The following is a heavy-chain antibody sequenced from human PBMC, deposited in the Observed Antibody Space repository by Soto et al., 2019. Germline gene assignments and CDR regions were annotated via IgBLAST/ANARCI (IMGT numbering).Heavy chain of an antibody. V-gene: IGHV3-23*01. Sequence: PGGSLRLSCAAAGFHFSSYAMSWVRQAPGKGLEWVSAISGSGGSTYYADSVKGRFTISRDNSKNTLYLQMNSLRAEDTAVYYCADLSTWIPFDYWGQGTLVTVSS. D-gene: IGHD5-18*01. J-gene: IGHJ4*02. CDR3: ADLSTWIPFDY. CDR2: ISGSGGST. CDR1: GFHFSSYA.